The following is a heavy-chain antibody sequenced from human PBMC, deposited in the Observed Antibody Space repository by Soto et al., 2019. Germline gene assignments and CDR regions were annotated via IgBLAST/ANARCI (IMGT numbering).Heavy chain of an antibody. Sequence: QVQLQESGPGLVKPSETLSLSCTVSGVSITSYYWDWIRQPPGKGLAWIGQTYYTGNTNHTPPLKSRLALSVDTSKNQFSLTLSSVTAADTAVYYVARRPITPAGQFSLDVWGKGTTVTVSS. CDR3: ARRPITPAGQFSLDV. V-gene: IGHV4-59*08. D-gene: IGHD3-10*01. CDR1: GVSITSYY. CDR2: TYYTGNT. J-gene: IGHJ6*04.